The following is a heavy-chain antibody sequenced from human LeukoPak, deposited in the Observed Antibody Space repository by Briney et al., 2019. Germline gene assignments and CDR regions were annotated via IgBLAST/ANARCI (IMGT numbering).Heavy chain of an antibody. V-gene: IGHV3-30*02. J-gene: IGHJ4*02. D-gene: IGHD6-6*01. CDR1: GFTFSSYG. CDR3: AKPVGYSSSSRPYFDY. Sequence: GGSLRLSCAASGFTFSSYGMHWVRQAPGKGLEWVAFIRYDGSNKYYADSVKGRFTISRDNSKNTLYLQMNSLRAEDTAVYYCAKPVGYSSSSRPYFDYWGQGTLVTVSS. CDR2: IRYDGSNK.